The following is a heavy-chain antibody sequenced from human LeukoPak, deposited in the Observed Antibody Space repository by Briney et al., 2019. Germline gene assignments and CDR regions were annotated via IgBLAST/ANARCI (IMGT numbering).Heavy chain of an antibody. D-gene: IGHD3-22*01. V-gene: IGHV4-34*01. Sequence: SETLSLICAVYGGSFSGYYWSWIRQPPGKGPEWIGEINHSGSTNYNPSLKSRVTMSVDTSKNQFSLKLSSVTAADTAVYYCARNYDSSGHTDYWGQGTLATVSS. J-gene: IGHJ4*02. CDR3: ARNYDSSGHTDY. CDR1: GGSFSGYY. CDR2: INHSGST.